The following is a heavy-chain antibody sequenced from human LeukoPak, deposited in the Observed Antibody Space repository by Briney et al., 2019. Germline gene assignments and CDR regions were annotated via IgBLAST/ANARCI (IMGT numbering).Heavy chain of an antibody. V-gene: IGHV4-39*01. D-gene: IGHD1-1*01. CDR2: IYYSGST. CDR1: GGSISSSSYY. Sequence: SETLSLTCTVSGGSISSSSYYWGWIRQPPGKGLEWIGSIYYSGSTYYNPSLKSRVTISVDTSKNQFSLKLSSVTAADTAVYFCARGTYDYYMDVWGKGTTVTVSS. J-gene: IGHJ6*03. CDR3: ARGTYDYYMDV.